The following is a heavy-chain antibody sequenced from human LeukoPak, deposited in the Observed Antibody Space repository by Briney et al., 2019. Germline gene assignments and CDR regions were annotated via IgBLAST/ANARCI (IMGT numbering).Heavy chain of an antibody. J-gene: IGHJ3*02. CDR1: GGTFSSYA. CDR3: ERDGKTTMVRLDI. D-gene: IGHD3-10*01. CDR2: IIPIFGTA. Sequence: SVKFSCKPSGGTFSSYAISWVRQAPGQGLEWKGGIIPIFGTANYAQKFQGRVTITTDESTTTAYMELSSLRSDDTAEYYCERDGKTTMVRLDIWGQGTMVTVSS. V-gene: IGHV1-69*05.